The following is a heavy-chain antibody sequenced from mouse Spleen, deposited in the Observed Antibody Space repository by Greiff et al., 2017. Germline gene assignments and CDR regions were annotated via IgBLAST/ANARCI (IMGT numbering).Heavy chain of an antibody. J-gene: IGHJ3*01. CDR2: IYPGDGDT. V-gene: IGHV1-82*01. D-gene: IGHD1-1*02. CDR1: GYAFSSSW. Sequence: QVQLKESGPELVKPGASVKISCKASGYAFSSSWMNWVKQRPGQGLEWIGRIYPGDGDTNYNGKFKGKATLTADKSSSTAYMQLSSLTSVDSAVYFCARSAGGMNAMDYWGQGTLVTVSA. CDR3: ARSAGGMNAMDY.